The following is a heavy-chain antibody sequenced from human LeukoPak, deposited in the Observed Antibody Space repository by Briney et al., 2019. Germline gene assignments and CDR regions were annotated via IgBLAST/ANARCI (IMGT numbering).Heavy chain of an antibody. CDR3: ARGSRGYSPTLGGY. D-gene: IGHD5-18*01. V-gene: IGHV1-18*01. J-gene: IGHJ4*02. CDR2: ISAYNGNT. Sequence: ASVTVSCKASGYTFTSYGISWVRQAPGQGLEWMGWISAYNGNTNYAQKLQGRVTMTTDTSTSTAYMELRSLRSDDTAVYYCARGSRGYSPTLGGYWGQGTLVTVSS. CDR1: GYTFTSYG.